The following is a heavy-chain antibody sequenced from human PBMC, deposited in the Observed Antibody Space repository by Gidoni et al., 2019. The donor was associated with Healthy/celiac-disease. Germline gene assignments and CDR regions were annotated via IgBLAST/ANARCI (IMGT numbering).Heavy chain of an antibody. CDR2: ISYDGSNK. CDR3: AKSSEHCSSTSCYDYYYYYMDV. D-gene: IGHD2-2*01. CDR1: GFTFSSYG. V-gene: IGHV3-30*18. Sequence: QVQLVESGGGVVQPGRSLRLSCAASGFTFSSYGMHWVRQAPGKGLEWVAVISYDGSNKYYADSVKGRFTISRDNSKNTLYLQMNSLRAEDTAVYYCAKSSEHCSSTSCYDYYYYYMDVWGKGTTVTVSS. J-gene: IGHJ6*03.